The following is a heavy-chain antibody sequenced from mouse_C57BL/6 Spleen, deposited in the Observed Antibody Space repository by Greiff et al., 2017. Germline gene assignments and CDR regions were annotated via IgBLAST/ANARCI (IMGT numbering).Heavy chain of an antibody. CDR2: ISDGGSYT. V-gene: IGHV5-4*01. CDR3: ARDTMITTRYYFDY. J-gene: IGHJ2*01. D-gene: IGHD2-4*01. Sequence: EVQVVESGGGLVKPGGSLKLSCAASGFTFSSYAMSWVRQTPEKRLEWVATISDGGSYTYYPDNVKGRFTISRDNAKNNLYLQMSHLKSEDTAMYYCARDTMITTRYYFDYWGQGTTLTVSS. CDR1: GFTFSSYA.